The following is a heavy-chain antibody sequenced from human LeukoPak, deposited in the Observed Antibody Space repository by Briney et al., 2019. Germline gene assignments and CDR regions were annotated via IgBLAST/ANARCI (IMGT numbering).Heavy chain of an antibody. CDR1: GGSISSGDYY. Sequence: PSETLSLTCTVSGGSISSGDYYWSWIRQPPGKGLEWIGEISHSGSTNYNPSLKSRVTISVDTSKNQFSLKLSSVTAADTAVYYCAREERATGWYKGYYFDYWGQGTLVTVSS. CDR3: AREERATGWYKGYYFDY. D-gene: IGHD6-19*01. V-gene: IGHV4-39*07. J-gene: IGHJ4*02. CDR2: ISHSGST.